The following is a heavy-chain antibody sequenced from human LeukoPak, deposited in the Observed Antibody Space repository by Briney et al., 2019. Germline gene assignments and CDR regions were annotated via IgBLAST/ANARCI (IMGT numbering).Heavy chain of an antibody. D-gene: IGHD1-14*01. Sequence: SVKVSCKASGYTFSDYYVHWVRQAPGQGLEWMGRIIPILGIANYAQKFQGRVTITADKSTSTAYMELSSLRSEDTAVYYCARGTTPSPYYFDYWGQGTLVTVSS. V-gene: IGHV1-69*04. CDR2: IIPILGIA. CDR1: GYTFSDYY. CDR3: ARGTTPSPYYFDY. J-gene: IGHJ4*02.